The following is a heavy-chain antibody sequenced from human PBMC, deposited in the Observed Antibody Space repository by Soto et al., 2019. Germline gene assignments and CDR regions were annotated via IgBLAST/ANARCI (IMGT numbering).Heavy chain of an antibody. Sequence: QVQLVQSGAEVKKPGASVKVSCKASGYTFTSYGISWVRQAPGQGLEWMGWISAYNGNTNYAQKLQGRVTMTTDTXXSXAXXELRSLRCDDTAVYYCARVTMVRGVIYYYYYGMDVWGQGTTVTVSS. J-gene: IGHJ6*02. V-gene: IGHV1-18*01. CDR1: GYTFTSYG. D-gene: IGHD3-10*01. CDR3: ARVTMVRGVIYYYYYGMDV. CDR2: ISAYNGNT.